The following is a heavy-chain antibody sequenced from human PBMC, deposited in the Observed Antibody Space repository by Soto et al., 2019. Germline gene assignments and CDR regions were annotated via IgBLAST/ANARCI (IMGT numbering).Heavy chain of an antibody. J-gene: IGHJ5*02. D-gene: IGHD2-15*01. CDR1: TYSISSGFF. Sequence: PSETLSLTCSVSTYSISSGFFWGWIRQPPGKGLEWIGSSFYAGDTYYNPSLKIRITMSVDTSKNQFSLKLTSLTAADTAVYYCARDANSVEPWGQGTLVNVSS. V-gene: IGHV4-38-2*02. CDR2: SFYAGDT. CDR3: ARDANSVEP.